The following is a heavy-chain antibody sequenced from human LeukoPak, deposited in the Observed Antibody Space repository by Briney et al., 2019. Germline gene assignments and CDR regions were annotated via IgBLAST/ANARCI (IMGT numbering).Heavy chain of an antibody. CDR2: INDSGST. J-gene: IGHJ4*02. D-gene: IGHD3-10*01. Sequence: SETLSLTCAVYGGSFSGYYWSWIRQPPGKGLEWIGEINDSGSTNYNPSLKSRVTISVDTSKNQFSLKLSSVTAADTAVYYCAGHTTTPKGYGSGSYYDYWGQGTLVTVSS. CDR3: AGHTTTPKGYGSGSYYDY. V-gene: IGHV4-34*01. CDR1: GGSFSGYY.